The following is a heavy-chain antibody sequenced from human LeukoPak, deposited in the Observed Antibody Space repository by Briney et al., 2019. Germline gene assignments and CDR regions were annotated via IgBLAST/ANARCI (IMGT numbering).Heavy chain of an antibody. CDR1: GYTFTGYY. CDR2: IKTNSGDT. Sequence: ASVKVSXKASGYTFTGYYIHWVRQAPGQGLEWMGCIKTNSGDTNYAQKFQGRLTMTRDTSINTAYVELSSLRSDDTAVYYCGRGDKTFDPWGQGTLVTVSS. CDR3: GRGDKTFDP. J-gene: IGHJ5*02. V-gene: IGHV1-2*02.